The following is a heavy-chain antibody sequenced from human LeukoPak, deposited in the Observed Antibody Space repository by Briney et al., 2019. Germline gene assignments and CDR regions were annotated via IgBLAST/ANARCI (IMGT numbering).Heavy chain of an antibody. CDR2: IYSDGNT. CDR3: ARNWFSTYYDY. D-gene: IGHD3-10*01. CDR1: GFTVNSYY. Sequence: GGSLRLSCAASGFTVNSYYMSWVRQAPGKGLEWVSLIYSDGNTYYADSVKDRFTVSRDNSKNTLYLQMNSLRAEDTAVYFCARNWFSTYYDYWGQGTLVTVSS. V-gene: IGHV3-53*01. J-gene: IGHJ4*02.